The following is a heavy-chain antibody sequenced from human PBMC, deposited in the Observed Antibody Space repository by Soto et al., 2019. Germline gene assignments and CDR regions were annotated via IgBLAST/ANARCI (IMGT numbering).Heavy chain of an antibody. J-gene: IGHJ6*02. CDR2: INPNSGGT. V-gene: IGHV1-2*02. D-gene: IGHD3-10*01. Sequence: ASVKVSCKASGYTFTDYYIHWVRQAPGQGLEWMGWINPNSGGTNYAQTFQGRVTMTRATSISTAYMELSRLRSDKTAVYYCARDSPLLLRGMDVWGQGPRSPSP. CDR1: GYTFTDYY. CDR3: ARDSPLLLRGMDV.